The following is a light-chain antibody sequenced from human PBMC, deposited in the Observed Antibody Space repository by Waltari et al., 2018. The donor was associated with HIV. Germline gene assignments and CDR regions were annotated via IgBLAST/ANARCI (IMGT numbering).Light chain of an antibody. V-gene: IGKV1-33*01. Sequence: DIQMTQSPSSLSASVGDRVTITCQASQDIGDNLNWYQQKPGRVPKLLIYDVSNLQAGVPSRFGGSVSGAEFTFIISSLQPEDVATYYCQHYNSLSLTFGGGTKVEIK. CDR3: QHYNSLSLT. CDR1: QDIGDN. J-gene: IGKJ4*01. CDR2: DVS.